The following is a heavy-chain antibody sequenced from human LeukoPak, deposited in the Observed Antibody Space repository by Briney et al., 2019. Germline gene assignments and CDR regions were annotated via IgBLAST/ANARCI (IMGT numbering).Heavy chain of an antibody. Sequence: SETLSLTCTVSGGSISSSSYYWGWIRQPPGKGLEWIGSIYYSGSTYYNPSLKSRVTISVDTSKNQFSLKLSSVTAADTAVYYCARQLTAAAGDYWGQGTLVTVSP. V-gene: IGHV4-39*01. D-gene: IGHD6-13*01. CDR1: GGSISSSSYY. CDR3: ARQLTAAAGDY. J-gene: IGHJ4*02. CDR2: IYYSGST.